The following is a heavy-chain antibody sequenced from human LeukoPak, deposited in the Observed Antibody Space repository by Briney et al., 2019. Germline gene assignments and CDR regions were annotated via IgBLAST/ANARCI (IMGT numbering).Heavy chain of an antibody. J-gene: IGHJ5*02. CDR1: GGTISSHA. D-gene: IGHD3-16*01. CDR3: ARCSLRGGYWFDP. V-gene: IGHV1-69*13. Sequence: ASVKVSCKAPGGTISSHAINWVRQAPGQGLEWMGGIIPIFGTANYAQKFQGRVTITADESTSTSYMELSSLRSDDTAVYYCARCSLRGGYWFDPWGQGTLVTVSS. CDR2: IIPIFGTA.